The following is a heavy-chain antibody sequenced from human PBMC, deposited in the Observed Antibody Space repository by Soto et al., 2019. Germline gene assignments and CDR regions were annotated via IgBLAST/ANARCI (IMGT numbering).Heavy chain of an antibody. CDR1: GGTFSSYA. D-gene: IGHD2-21*02. CDR3: ARNPRCGGDCYQNWFDP. Sequence: FSVKVSCKASGGTFSSYAISWVRQAPGQGLEWMGGIIPIFGTANYAQKFQGRVTITADKSTSTAYMELSSLRSEDTAVYYCARNPRCGGDCYQNWFDPWGQGTLVTVSS. CDR2: IIPIFGTA. V-gene: IGHV1-69*06. J-gene: IGHJ5*02.